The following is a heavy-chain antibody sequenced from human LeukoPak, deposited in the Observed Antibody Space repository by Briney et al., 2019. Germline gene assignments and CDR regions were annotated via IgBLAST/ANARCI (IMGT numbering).Heavy chain of an antibody. CDR2: ISWNSGSI. V-gene: IGHV3-9*01. CDR1: GFTFDDYA. J-gene: IGHJ4*02. Sequence: GGSLRLSCAASGFTFDDYAMHWVRQAPGKGLEWVSGISWNSGSIGYADSVKGRFTISRDNAKNSLYLQMNSLRAEDTALYYCAKGGRVSSSLYYYDSSGHTDFDYWGQVTLVTVSS. CDR3: AKGGRVSSSLYYYDSSGHTDFDY. D-gene: IGHD3-22*01.